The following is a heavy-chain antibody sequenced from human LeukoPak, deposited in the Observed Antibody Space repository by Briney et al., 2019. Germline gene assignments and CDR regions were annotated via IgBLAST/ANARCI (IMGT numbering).Heavy chain of an antibody. D-gene: IGHD3-10*01. CDR3: ARVTMVRGVIHEDLYYYYYMDV. Sequence: SQTLSLTCAISGDSVSSNSAAWNWIRQSPSRGLEWLGRTYYRSKWSNDYAVSVKSRITINPDTSKNQFSLQLNSVTPEDTAVYYCARVTMVRGVIHEDLYYYYYMDVWGKGTTVTISS. J-gene: IGHJ6*03. CDR2: TYYRSKWSN. V-gene: IGHV6-1*01. CDR1: GDSVSSNSAA.